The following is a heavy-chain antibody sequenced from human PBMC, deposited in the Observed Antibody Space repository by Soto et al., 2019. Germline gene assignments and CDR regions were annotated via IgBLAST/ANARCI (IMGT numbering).Heavy chain of an antibody. D-gene: IGHD5-18*01. CDR2: IYYSGST. J-gene: IGHJ4*02. Sequence: SETLSLTCTVSGGSISSYYWSWIRQPPGKGLEWIGYIYYSGSTNYNPSLKSRVTISVDTSKNQFSLKLSSVTAADTAVYYCARYGYSYGYFDYWGQGTLVIVSS. V-gene: IGHV4-59*01. CDR1: GGSISSYY. CDR3: ARYGYSYGYFDY.